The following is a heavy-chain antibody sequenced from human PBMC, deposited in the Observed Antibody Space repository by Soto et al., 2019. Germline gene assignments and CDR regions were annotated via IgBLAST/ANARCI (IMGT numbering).Heavy chain of an antibody. V-gene: IGHV1-18*04. CDR1: GYTFTSYC. Sequence: ASVNVSCKASGYTFTSYCISWVRQGPGQGLEWMGWISAYNGNTNYAQKLQGRVTMTTDTSTSTAYMELRSLRSDDTAVYYCARAPITGTTSYNWFDPWGQGTLVTVPS. CDR2: ISAYNGNT. D-gene: IGHD1-20*01. J-gene: IGHJ5*02. CDR3: ARAPITGTTSYNWFDP.